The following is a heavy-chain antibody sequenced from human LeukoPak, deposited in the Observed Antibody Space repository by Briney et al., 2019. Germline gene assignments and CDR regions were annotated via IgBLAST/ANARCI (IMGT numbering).Heavy chain of an antibody. V-gene: IGHV5-51*01. CDR2: IYPGDSDT. CDR1: GYLFTRYW. CDR3: ARRTDGGNSEFDY. J-gene: IGHJ4*02. Sequence: GESLQISCKGSGYLFTRYWIGWVRPLPGKGLEWMGIIYPGDSDTRYSPSFQGQVTISADKSISTAYLQWGSLKASDTAMYYCARRTDGGNSEFDYWGQGTLVTVSS. D-gene: IGHD4-23*01.